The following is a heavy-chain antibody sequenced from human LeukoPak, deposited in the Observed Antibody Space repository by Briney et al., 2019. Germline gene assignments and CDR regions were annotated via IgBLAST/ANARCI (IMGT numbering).Heavy chain of an antibody. CDR1: GMTFYALG. D-gene: IGHD6-13*01. CDR2: IGYDGSNT. V-gene: IGHV3-30*02. CDR3: AKDGQKAAWDY. J-gene: IGHJ4*02. Sequence: GRCLRLSSLVSGMTFYALGMHSVRQPPGKGLEWLAFIGYDGSNTYYTDSVKGRFTISRDNSKNTLYLQMNSLRAEDTAVYYCAKDGQKAAWDYWGQGTLVTVSS.